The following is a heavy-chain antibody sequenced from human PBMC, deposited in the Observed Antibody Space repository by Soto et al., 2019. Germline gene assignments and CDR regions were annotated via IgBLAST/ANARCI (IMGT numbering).Heavy chain of an antibody. CDR3: ARRVGLMVRGVIVNWFDP. V-gene: IGHV1-18*01. Sequence: ASVKVSCKASGYTFTSYGISWVRQAPGQGLEWMGWISAYNGNTNYAQKLQGRATMTTDTSTSTAYMEPRSLRSDDTAVYYCARRVGLMVRGVIVNWFDPWGQGTLVTVSS. D-gene: IGHD3-10*01. CDR1: GYTFTSYG. J-gene: IGHJ5*02. CDR2: ISAYNGNT.